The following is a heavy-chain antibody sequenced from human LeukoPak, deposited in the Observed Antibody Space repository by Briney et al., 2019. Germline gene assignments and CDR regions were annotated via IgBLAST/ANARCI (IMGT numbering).Heavy chain of an antibody. Sequence: SQTLSLTCTVSGGSISSGGYYWSWIRQHPGKGLEWIGYIYYSGSTYYNPSLKSRVTISVGTSKNQFSLKLSSVTAADTAVYYCARTLWFGEPYLDYWGQGTLVTVSS. CDR1: GGSISSGGYY. D-gene: IGHD3-10*01. J-gene: IGHJ4*02. CDR2: IYYSGST. CDR3: ARTLWFGEPYLDY. V-gene: IGHV4-31*03.